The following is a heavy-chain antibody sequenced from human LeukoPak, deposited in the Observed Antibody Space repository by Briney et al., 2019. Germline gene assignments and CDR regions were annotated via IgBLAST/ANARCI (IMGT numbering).Heavy chain of an antibody. Sequence: PSETLSLTCAVSGYSISSGYYWGWIQQPPGKGLEWIGSIYHSGSTYYNPSLKSRVTISVDTSKNQFSLKLSSVTAADTAVYYCAREYSYGQYYFDYWGQGTLVTVSS. CDR2: IYHSGST. V-gene: IGHV4-38-2*02. CDR3: AREYSYGQYYFDY. D-gene: IGHD5-18*01. CDR1: GYSISSGYY. J-gene: IGHJ4*02.